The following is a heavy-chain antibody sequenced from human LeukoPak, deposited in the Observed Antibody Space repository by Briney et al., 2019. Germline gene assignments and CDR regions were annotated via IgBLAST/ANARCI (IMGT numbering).Heavy chain of an antibody. Sequence: SETLSLTCSVSGMSISSYYWTWIRQPAGKGLEWIGRIFTSGSTSYNPSLTSRVTMSVDTSKNQFSLKLSSVTAADTAIYYCTREYGFMTTVFHAFDIWGQGTMVTVSS. CDR2: IFTSGST. D-gene: IGHD4-17*01. J-gene: IGHJ3*02. CDR3: TREYGFMTTVFHAFDI. V-gene: IGHV4-4*07. CDR1: GMSISSYY.